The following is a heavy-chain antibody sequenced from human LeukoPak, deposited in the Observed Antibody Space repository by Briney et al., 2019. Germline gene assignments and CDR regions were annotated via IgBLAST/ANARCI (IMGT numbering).Heavy chain of an antibody. Sequence: GGSLRLSCAASGFTFSTYAMSWVRQAPGKGLEWVSAISGSGGSTYYADSVKGRFTISRDNSKNTLYLQMNSLRAEDTAVYYCTRDTLYCSGGYCYHDIWGQGTMVTVSS. D-gene: IGHD2-15*01. CDR3: TRDTLYCSGGYCYHDI. CDR2: ISGSGGST. J-gene: IGHJ3*02. CDR1: GFTFSTYA. V-gene: IGHV3-23*01.